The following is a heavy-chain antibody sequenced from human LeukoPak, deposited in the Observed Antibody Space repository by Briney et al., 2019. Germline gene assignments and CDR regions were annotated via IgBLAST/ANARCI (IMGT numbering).Heavy chain of an antibody. D-gene: IGHD3-16*02. CDR1: GGSISSYY. CDR2: IYTSGST. CDR3: ARERDDYVWGSYRYTDQYFDY. V-gene: IGHV4-4*07. Sequence: PSETLSLTCTVSGGSISSYYWSWIRQPAREGLEWIGRIYTSGSTNYNPSLKSRVTMSVDTSKNQFSLKLSSVTAADTAVYYCARERDDYVWGSYRYTDQYFDYWGQGTLVTVSS. J-gene: IGHJ4*02.